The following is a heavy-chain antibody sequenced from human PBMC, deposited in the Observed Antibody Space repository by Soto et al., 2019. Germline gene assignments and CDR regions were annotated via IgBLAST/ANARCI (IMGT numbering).Heavy chain of an antibody. CDR1: GFSFSSYW. V-gene: IGHV3-7*03. D-gene: IGHD2-2*01. Sequence: GSLRLSCAASGFSFSSYWMTWVRQAPGKGLEWVANIKEDGSEKFYVDSVKGRFTISRDNAKNSLYVQMNSLRDDDTAVYYCARHHSFCTSTSCYFDYWGQGTQVTVSS. CDR2: IKEDGSEK. CDR3: ARHHSFCTSTSCYFDY. J-gene: IGHJ4*02.